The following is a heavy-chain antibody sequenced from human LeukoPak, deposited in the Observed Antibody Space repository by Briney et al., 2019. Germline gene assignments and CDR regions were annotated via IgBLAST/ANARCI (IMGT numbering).Heavy chain of an antibody. Sequence: PSQTLSLTPTLSGGAISSYYCSSIRRPPGEGLEWSGGIYYSGSTNYNPSLTSRVTISVDTSKHQLSLMPSSVTAADTAVYYCARVTPEEYYYDSSGYYSSDTFDIWGQGTMVTVSS. CDR2: IYYSGST. D-gene: IGHD3-22*01. V-gene: IGHV4-59*01. CDR1: GGAISSYY. CDR3: ARVTPEEYYYDSSGYYSSDTFDI. J-gene: IGHJ3*02.